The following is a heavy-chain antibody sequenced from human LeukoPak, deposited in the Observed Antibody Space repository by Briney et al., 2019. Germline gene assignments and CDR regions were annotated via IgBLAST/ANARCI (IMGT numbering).Heavy chain of an antibody. D-gene: IGHD6-25*01. V-gene: IGHV1-69*06. CDR3: ARTVAATDPYNWFDS. CDR1: GGTFSSYA. Sequence: SVKVSCKASGGTFSSYAISWVRQAPGQGLEWMGGIIPIFGTANYAQKFQGRVTITADKSTSTAYMELSSLRSEDTAVYYCARTVAATDPYNWFDSWGQGTLVTVSS. CDR2: IIPIFGTA. J-gene: IGHJ5*01.